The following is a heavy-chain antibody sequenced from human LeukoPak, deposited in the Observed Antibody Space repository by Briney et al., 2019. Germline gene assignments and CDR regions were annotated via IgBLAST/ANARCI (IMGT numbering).Heavy chain of an antibody. V-gene: IGHV1-2*02. J-gene: IGHJ5*02. CDR3: ARVTLVGAYWFDP. CDR1: GYTFTGYY. CDR2: INPNSGGT. D-gene: IGHD6-6*01. Sequence: ASVKVSCKASGYTFTGYYMHWVRQVPGQGLEWMGWINPNSGGTNYAQKFQGRVTMTRDTSISTAYMELSRLRSDDTAVYYCARVTLVGAYWFDPWGQGTLVTVSS.